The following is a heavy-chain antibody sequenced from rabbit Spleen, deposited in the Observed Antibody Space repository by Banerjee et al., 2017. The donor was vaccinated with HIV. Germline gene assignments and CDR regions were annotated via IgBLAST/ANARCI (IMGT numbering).Heavy chain of an antibody. V-gene: IGHV1S45*01. CDR2: INAATAKP. J-gene: IGHJ4*01. D-gene: IGHD1-1*01. Sequence: QEQLVESGGGLVQPEGSLTLTCKASGFSFSDRDVMCWVRQAPGKGLEWIACINAATAKPVYATWAKGRFTISRTSSTTVTLRMTSLTAADRAIYFCARDLLGVIGWNFYLWGPGTLVTVS. CDR1: GFSFSDRDV. CDR3: ARDLLGVIGWNFYL.